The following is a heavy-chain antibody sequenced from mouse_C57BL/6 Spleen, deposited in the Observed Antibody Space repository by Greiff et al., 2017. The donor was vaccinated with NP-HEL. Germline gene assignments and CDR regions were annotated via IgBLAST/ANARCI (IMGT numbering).Heavy chain of an antibody. D-gene: IGHD1-1*01. CDR2: IDPSDSYT. CDR3: ANKAYGSSYGYAMDY. Sequence: QVQLQQPGAELVKPGASVKLSCKASGYTFTSYWMQWVKQRPGQGLEWIGEIDPSDSYTNYNQKFKGKATLTVDTSSSTAYMQLSSLTSEDSAVYYCANKAYGSSYGYAMDYWGQGTSVTVSS. CDR1: GYTFTSYW. V-gene: IGHV1-50*01. J-gene: IGHJ4*01.